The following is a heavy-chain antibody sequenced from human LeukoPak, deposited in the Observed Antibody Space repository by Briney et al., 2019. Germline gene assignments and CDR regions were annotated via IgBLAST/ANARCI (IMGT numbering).Heavy chain of an antibody. CDR2: IKQDGSEK. D-gene: IGHD1-26*01. CDR3: ARDRLPLGATAPDY. Sequence: GGSLRLSCTASGFTFSSYWMSWVRQAPGKGLEWVANIKQDGSEKYYVDSVKGRFTISRDNAKNTLYLQMNSLRAEDTAVYYCARDRLPLGATAPDYWGQGTLVTVSS. CDR1: GFTFSSYW. J-gene: IGHJ4*02. V-gene: IGHV3-7*01.